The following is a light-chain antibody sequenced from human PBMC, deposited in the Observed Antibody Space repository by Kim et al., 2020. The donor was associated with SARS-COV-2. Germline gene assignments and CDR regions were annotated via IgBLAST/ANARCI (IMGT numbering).Light chain of an antibody. Sequence: EIVLTQSPATLSLSPGERATLSCRASQSVSSYLAWYQQKPGQAPRLLIYDASNMATGIPARFSGSGSGTDFTLTISSLEPEDFAVYYCQQRSNFGQGTKLEI. CDR2: DAS. CDR3: QQRSN. CDR1: QSVSSY. J-gene: IGKJ2*01. V-gene: IGKV3-11*01.